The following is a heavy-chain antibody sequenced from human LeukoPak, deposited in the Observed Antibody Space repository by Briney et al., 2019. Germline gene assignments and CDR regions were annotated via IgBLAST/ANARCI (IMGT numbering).Heavy chain of an antibody. V-gene: IGHV3-15*01. CDR3: ARVGWSTESYYFDY. CDR1: GFTFSNAW. CDR2: IKSKTDGGTT. Sequence: GGSLRLSCAASGFTFSNAWMSWVRQAPGKGLEWVGRIKSKTDGGTTDYAAPVKGRFTVSRDDSKNTLYLQMNSLRAEDTALYYCARVGWSTESYYFDYWGQGTLVTVSS. D-gene: IGHD2-15*01. J-gene: IGHJ4*02.